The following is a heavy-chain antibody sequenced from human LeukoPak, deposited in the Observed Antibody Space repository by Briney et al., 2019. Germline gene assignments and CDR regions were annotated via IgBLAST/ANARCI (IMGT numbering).Heavy chain of an antibody. CDR3: VSSRYHILMDV. J-gene: IGHJ6*04. V-gene: IGHV4-34*01. Sequence: SETLSLTCAVFDGSFSDYYWSWVRQPPGKGLEWIGEINYSGRTNYYPSLTSRATLSIDTSKNQFSLKLSSVTAADTAVYYCVSSRYHILMDVWGKGTTVTISS. D-gene: IGHD3-9*01. CDR1: DGSFSDYY. CDR2: INYSGRT.